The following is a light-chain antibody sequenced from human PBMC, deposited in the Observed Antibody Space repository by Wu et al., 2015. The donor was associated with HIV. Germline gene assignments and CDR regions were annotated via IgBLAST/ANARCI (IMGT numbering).Light chain of an antibody. CDR2: GAS. Sequence: EIVMTQSPATLSVSPGERATLSCRASQGISVNLAWYQQKPGQSPRLLVYGASTRATGIPTRFSGSGSGTDFTLTISRLEPEDFAVYYCQQYGSSPWTFGQGTKVEIK. CDR3: QQYGSSPWT. J-gene: IGKJ1*01. V-gene: IGKV3-15*01. CDR1: QGISVN.